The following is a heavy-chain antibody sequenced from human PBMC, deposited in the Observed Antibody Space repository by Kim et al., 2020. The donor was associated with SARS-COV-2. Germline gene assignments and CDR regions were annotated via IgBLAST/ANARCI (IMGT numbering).Heavy chain of an antibody. Sequence: YADSVNGRLTIPRDNAKNSPYLQMNSLRAEDTAVYYCARTRDSGWSYFDYWGQGTLVTVSS. CDR3: ARTRDSGWSYFDY. D-gene: IGHD6-19*01. V-gene: IGHV3-21*01. J-gene: IGHJ4*02.